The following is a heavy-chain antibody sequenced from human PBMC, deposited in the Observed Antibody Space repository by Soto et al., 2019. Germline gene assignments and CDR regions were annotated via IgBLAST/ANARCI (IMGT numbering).Heavy chain of an antibody. V-gene: IGHV5-10-1*01. D-gene: IGHD5-18*01. CDR1: GYSFTDDW. Sequence: GESLKISCRGSGYSFTDDWISWVRQMPGKGLEWVGRIDPHDSSADYNPSFQGHVTMSVDKTISTAFLQWSSLKASDTATFYCARLVDTSLLSWGQGTMVTVSS. J-gene: IGHJ3*01. CDR2: IDPHDSSA. CDR3: ARLVDTSLLS.